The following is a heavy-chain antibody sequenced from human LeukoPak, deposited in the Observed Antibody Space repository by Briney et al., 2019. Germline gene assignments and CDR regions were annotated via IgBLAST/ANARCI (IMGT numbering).Heavy chain of an antibody. D-gene: IGHD5-24*01. Sequence: SQTLSLTCTVSGGSISSGSYYWSWIRQPAGKGLEWIGYIYYSGSTNYNPSLKSRVTISVDTSKNQFSLRLSSVTAADTAVYYCARGMATYRPGFDYWGQGTLVTVSS. CDR1: GGSISSGSYY. CDR2: IYYSGST. CDR3: ARGMATYRPGFDY. J-gene: IGHJ4*02. V-gene: IGHV4-61*10.